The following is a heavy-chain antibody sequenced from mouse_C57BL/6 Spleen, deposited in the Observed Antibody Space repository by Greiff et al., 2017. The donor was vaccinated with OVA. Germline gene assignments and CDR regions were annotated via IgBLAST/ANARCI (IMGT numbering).Heavy chain of an antibody. J-gene: IGHJ4*01. CDR3: AREVVAHYAMDY. D-gene: IGHD1-1*01. V-gene: IGHV1-81*01. Sequence: VQGVESGAELARPGASVKLSCKASGYTFTSYGISWVKQRTGQGLEWIGEIYPRSGNTYYNEKFKGKATLTADKSSSTAYMELRSLTSEDSAVYFCAREVVAHYAMDYWGQGTSVTVSS. CDR2: IYPRSGNT. CDR1: GYTFTSYG.